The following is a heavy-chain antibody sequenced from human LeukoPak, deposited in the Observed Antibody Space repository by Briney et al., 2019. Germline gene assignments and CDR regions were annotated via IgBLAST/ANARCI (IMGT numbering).Heavy chain of an antibody. D-gene: IGHD3-10*01. CDR2: TNPNSGNT. CDR1: GYTFTSYD. J-gene: IGHJ6*02. V-gene: IGHV1-8*01. Sequence: WASVKVSCKASGYTFTSYDINWVRQATGQGLEWMGWTNPNSGNTGYAQKFQGRVTMTRNTSISTAYMELSSLRSEDTAVYYCATLWFGEENYYCYGMDVWGQGTTVTVSS. CDR3: ATLWFGEENYYCYGMDV.